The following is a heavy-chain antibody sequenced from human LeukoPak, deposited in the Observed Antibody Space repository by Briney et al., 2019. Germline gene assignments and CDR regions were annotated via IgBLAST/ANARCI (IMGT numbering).Heavy chain of an antibody. CDR1: GGSISSYY. CDR3: ARDRLMGAHRWFDP. D-gene: IGHD1-26*01. J-gene: IGHJ5*02. V-gene: IGHV4-4*07. Sequence: PSETLSLTCTVSGGSISSYYWSWIRQPAGKGLEWIGRIYTSTSGSTNYNPSLKSRVTMSVDTSKNQLSLKLNSVTAADTAVYYCARDRLMGAHRWFDPWGQGTLVTVSS. CDR2: IYTSTSGST.